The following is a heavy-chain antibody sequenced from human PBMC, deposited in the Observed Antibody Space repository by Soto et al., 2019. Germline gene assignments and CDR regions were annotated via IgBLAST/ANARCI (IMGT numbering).Heavy chain of an antibody. V-gene: IGHV3-23*01. CDR2: ILVGGST. CDR1: GFTCSSYD. Sequence: GSLRLSCVASGFTCSSYDMSWVRQAPGKGLEWVSTILVGGSTHYPDSVKGRFTISRDNSKNTVFMQMNSLTAGDTAVYYCAKATATGGGAFDICGQGTVVTVSS. CDR3: AKATATGGGAFDI. D-gene: IGHD2-8*02. J-gene: IGHJ3*02.